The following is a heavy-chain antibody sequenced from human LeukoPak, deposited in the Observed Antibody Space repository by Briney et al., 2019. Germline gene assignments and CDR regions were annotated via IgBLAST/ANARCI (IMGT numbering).Heavy chain of an antibody. J-gene: IGHJ5*02. CDR3: ARAYSTSRRVNWFDP. CDR2: IYYRGST. D-gene: IGHD6-13*01. Sequence: PSETLSLTCTVSGDSINSYFWSWIRQPPGKGLEWIGYIYYRGSTNYNPSLKSRVTISVDRSKNQFSLKLSSVTAADTAVYYCARAYSTSRRVNWFDPWGQGTLVTVSS. CDR1: GDSINSYF. V-gene: IGHV4-59*08.